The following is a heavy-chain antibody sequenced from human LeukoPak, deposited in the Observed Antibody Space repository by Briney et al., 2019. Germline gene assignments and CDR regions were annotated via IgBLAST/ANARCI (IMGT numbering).Heavy chain of an antibody. CDR1: GFTFSDYY. V-gene: IGHV3-11*01. Sequence: GGSLRLSCAASGFTFSDYYMSWIRQAPGKGLEWVSYISSSGSTIYYADSVKGRFTISRDNAKNSLYLQMNSLRAEDTAVYYCARERLIGKTYYYDSSGYPFDYWGQGTLVTVSS. J-gene: IGHJ4*02. CDR3: ARERLIGKTYYYDSSGYPFDY. CDR2: ISSSGSTI. D-gene: IGHD3-22*01.